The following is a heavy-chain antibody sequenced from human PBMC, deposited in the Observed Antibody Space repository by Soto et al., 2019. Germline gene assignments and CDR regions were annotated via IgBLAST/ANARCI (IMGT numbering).Heavy chain of an antibody. CDR3: ARDLASVVLAANWFDP. CDR2: INPNSGGT. CDR1: GYTFTGYY. D-gene: IGHD2-2*01. Sequence: ASVKVSCKASGYTFTGYYMHWVRQAPGQGLEWMGWINPNSGGTNYAQKFQGRVTMTRDTSISTAYMELSRLRSDDTAVYYCARDLASVVLAANWFDPWGQGTLVTVSS. V-gene: IGHV1-2*02. J-gene: IGHJ5*02.